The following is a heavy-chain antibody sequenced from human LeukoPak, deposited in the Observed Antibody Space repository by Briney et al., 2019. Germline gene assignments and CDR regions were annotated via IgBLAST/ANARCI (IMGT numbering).Heavy chain of an antibody. Sequence: PGGSLRLSCAASGITFINYWMSWVRQAPGKGLEWVANIRQDGSEKYYVGSVKGRFTISRDNAKNSLYLQMNSLRAEDTAVCYCARFTYYDFWSGSFWFDPWGQGTLVTVSS. CDR1: GITFINYW. CDR2: IRQDGSEK. V-gene: IGHV3-7*01. CDR3: ARFTYYDFWSGSFWFDP. J-gene: IGHJ5*02. D-gene: IGHD3-3*01.